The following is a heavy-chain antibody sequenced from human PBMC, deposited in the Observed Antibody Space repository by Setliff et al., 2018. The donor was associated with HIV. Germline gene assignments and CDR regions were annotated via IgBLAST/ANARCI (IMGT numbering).Heavy chain of an antibody. Sequence: GGSLRLSCAASGFTFSSYGMHWVRQAPGKGLEWVAVISYDGSNKYYVDSVKGRFSISRDNAKNSLYLQMNSLRAEDTAVYYCASRIFYKGIVDYWGQGTLVTVS. CDR3: ASRIFYKGIVDY. J-gene: IGHJ4*02. D-gene: IGHD2-8*01. CDR1: GFTFSSYG. V-gene: IGHV3-33*05. CDR2: ISYDGSNK.